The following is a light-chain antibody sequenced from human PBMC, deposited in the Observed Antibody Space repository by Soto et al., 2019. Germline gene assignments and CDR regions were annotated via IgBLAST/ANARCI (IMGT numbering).Light chain of an antibody. V-gene: IGKV1-27*01. CDR1: RDIANY. CDR3: QKSNSSPFT. J-gene: IGKJ3*01. CDR2: GAS. Sequence: DIQMTQSPSSLSASVGDRVTITCRASRDIANYLAWYQQKPGKVPQLLIYGASTLQSGVPSRFSGSGSGTDFTLTISSLQPEDVATYYCQKSNSSPFTFGPGTKVEIK.